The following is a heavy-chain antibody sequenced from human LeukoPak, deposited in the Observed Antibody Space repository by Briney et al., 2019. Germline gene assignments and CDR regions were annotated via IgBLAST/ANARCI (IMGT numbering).Heavy chain of an antibody. CDR2: IRVKAFGGTA. CDR3: VRSYDS. D-gene: IGHD3-10*01. J-gene: IGHJ4*02. V-gene: IGHV3-49*04. Sequence: GGSLKLSCTASGFTFGHFAMSWVRQAPGKGLEWIGFIRVKAFGGTAEYAASVKGRFAISRDDSNSIAYLQMDSLKTEDTGIYYCVRSYDSWGQGTLVIVSS. CDR1: GFTFGHFA.